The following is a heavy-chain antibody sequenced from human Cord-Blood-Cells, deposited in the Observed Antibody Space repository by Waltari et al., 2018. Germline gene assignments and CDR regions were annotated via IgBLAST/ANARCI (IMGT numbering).Heavy chain of an antibody. J-gene: IGHJ4*02. CDR2: IWYDGSNK. V-gene: IGHV3-33*01. CDR3: ARDRHSSSWYFDY. Sequence: QVQLVESGGGVVQPGRSLRLSCAASGFTFSSYGMHWFRQAPGKGLEWVAVIWYDGSNKYYADSVKGRFTISRDNSKNTLYLQMNSLRAEDTAVYYCARDRHSSSWYFDYWGQGTLVTVSS. D-gene: IGHD6-13*01. CDR1: GFTFSSYG.